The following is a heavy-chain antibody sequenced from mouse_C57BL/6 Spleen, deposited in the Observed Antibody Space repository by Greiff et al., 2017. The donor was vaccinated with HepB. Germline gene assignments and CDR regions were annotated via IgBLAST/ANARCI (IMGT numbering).Heavy chain of an antibody. CDR3: APTVGGAMDY. J-gene: IGHJ4*01. V-gene: IGHV1-82*01. D-gene: IGHD1-1*01. CDR2: IYPGDGDT. Sequence: QVQLQQSGPELVKPGASVKISCKASGYAFSSSWMNWVKQRPGKGLEWIGRIYPGDGDTNYNGKFKGKATLTADKSSSTAYMQLSSLTSEDSAVYFCAPTVGGAMDYWGQGTSVTVSS. CDR1: GYAFSSSW.